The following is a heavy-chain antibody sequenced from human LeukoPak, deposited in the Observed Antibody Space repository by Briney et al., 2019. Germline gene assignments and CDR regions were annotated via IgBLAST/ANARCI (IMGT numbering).Heavy chain of an antibody. CDR2: ILSTGTT. CDR1: GFPFSASA. V-gene: IGHV3-23*01. Sequence: PGGSLRLSCAASGFPFSASAMTWVRQAPRKGLEWVSHILSTGTTYYADSVRGRFTISRDNSKNTLYLLMTSLRADDTAVYYCATVKYDYGDPVGWFDPWGQGTLVTVSS. D-gene: IGHD4-17*01. CDR3: ATVKYDYGDPVGWFDP. J-gene: IGHJ5*02.